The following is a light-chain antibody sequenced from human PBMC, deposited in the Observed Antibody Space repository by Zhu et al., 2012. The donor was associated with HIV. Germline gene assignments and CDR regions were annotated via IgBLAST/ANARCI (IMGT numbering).Light chain of an antibody. Sequence: EIVMTQSPATLSVFPGERATLSCRASEGFGTTLAWYQHRPGQPPRLLIYDASKRATGIPARFSGSGSGTDFTLTISSLEPEDFALYYCQQRINWPLTFGGGTKVEIK. J-gene: IGKJ4*01. CDR2: DAS. CDR1: EGFGTT. V-gene: IGKV3-11*01. CDR3: QQRINWPLT.